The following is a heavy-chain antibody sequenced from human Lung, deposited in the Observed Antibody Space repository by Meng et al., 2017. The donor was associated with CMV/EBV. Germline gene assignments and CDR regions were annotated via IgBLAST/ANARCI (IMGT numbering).Heavy chain of an antibody. J-gene: IGHJ1*01. D-gene: IGHD3-10*01. CDR3: LRRSGGSV. CDR1: GDSITNHNW. V-gene: IGHV4-4*02. CDR2: IPHRGSS. Sequence: GPAPVKPSDTPSLACACPGDSITNHNWWSWVRQPPGKGLEWIGEIPHRGSSAYNPSLKSRVSMSIDKSKNQFSLKLTSVTAADTAVYHCLRRSGGSVWGQGTLVTVSS.